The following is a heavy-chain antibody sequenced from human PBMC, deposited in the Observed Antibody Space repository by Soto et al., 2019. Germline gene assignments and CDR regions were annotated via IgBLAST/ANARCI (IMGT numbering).Heavy chain of an antibody. CDR3: ARVPDR. D-gene: IGHD2-2*01. CDR1: GGSISSGGYS. CDR2: IYHSGST. Sequence: NPSETLSLTCXVSGGSISSGGYSWSWIRQPPGKGLEWIGYIYHSGSTYYNPSLKSRVTISVDRSKNQFSLKLSSVTAADTAVYYCARVPDRWGQGTLVTVSS. V-gene: IGHV4-30-2*01. J-gene: IGHJ5*02.